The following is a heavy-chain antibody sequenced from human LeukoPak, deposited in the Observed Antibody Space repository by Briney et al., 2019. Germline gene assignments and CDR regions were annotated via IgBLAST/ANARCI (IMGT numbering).Heavy chain of an antibody. J-gene: IGHJ3*02. D-gene: IGHD6-13*01. CDR1: GFTFSSYS. CDR3: AKRSSTYGFDI. V-gene: IGHV3-23*01. CDR2: ISGSGGST. Sequence: GGSLRLSRAASGFTFSSYSMTWVRQAPGKGLEWVSSISGSGGSTYYADSVKGRFTISRDSSKNTLHLQMNSLRAEDTAVYYCAKRSSTYGFDIWGQGTMVTVSS.